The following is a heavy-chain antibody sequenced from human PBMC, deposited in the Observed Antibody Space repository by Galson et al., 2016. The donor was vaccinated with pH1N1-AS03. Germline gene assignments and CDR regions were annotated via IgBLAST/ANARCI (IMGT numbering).Heavy chain of an antibody. CDR1: GFTFNNYW. V-gene: IGHV3-7*01. CDR2: INPDGGAH. CDR3: ARDPYFHGDS. D-gene: IGHD3-10*01. Sequence: SLRLSCAASGFTFNNYWMSWVRQAPGKGLEWVANINPDGGAHFYGGPLHGRFTISRDNAKNSMYLHMNILRPEDTAMYYCARDPYFHGDSWGQGTLVTVS. J-gene: IGHJ4*02.